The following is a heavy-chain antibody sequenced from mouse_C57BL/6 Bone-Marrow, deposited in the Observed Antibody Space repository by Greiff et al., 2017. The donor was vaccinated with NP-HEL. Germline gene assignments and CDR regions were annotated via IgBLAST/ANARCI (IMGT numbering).Heavy chain of an antibody. D-gene: IGHD2-1*01. CDR3: ARNTAHGNSFFYAMDY. CDR1: GFSLTSYG. Sequence: VMLVESGPGLVQPSQSLSITCTVSGFSLTSYGVHWVRQSPGKGLEWLGVIWSGGSTDYNAAFISRLSISKDNSKSQVFFKMNSLQADDTAIYYCARNTAHGNSFFYAMDYWGQGTSVTVSS. CDR2: IWSGGST. J-gene: IGHJ4*01. V-gene: IGHV2-2*01.